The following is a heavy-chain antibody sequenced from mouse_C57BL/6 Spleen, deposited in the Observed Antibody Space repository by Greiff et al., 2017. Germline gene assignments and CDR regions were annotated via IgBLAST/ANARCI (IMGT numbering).Heavy chain of an antibody. D-gene: IGHD2-4*01. CDR3: ARRGYDYVYAMDY. Sequence: QVQLQQPGAELVKPGASVKLSCKASGYTFTSYWMHWVKQRPGQGLEWIGMIHPNSGSTNYNEKFKSKATLTVDKSSSTAYMQLSSLTSEDSAVYYCARRGYDYVYAMDYWGQGTSVTVSS. CDR2: IHPNSGST. J-gene: IGHJ4*01. V-gene: IGHV1-64*01. CDR1: GYTFTSYW.